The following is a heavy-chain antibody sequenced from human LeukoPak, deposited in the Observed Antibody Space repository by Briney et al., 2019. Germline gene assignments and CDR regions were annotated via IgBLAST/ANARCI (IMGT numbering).Heavy chain of an antibody. J-gene: IGHJ4*02. V-gene: IGHV1-8*03. D-gene: IGHD6-13*01. CDR1: GYTFTTYD. CDR3: ARGSSSTWGKIDY. CDR2: MNPNSGNT. Sequence: ASVKVSCKASGYTFTTYDINWVRQATGQGLEWMGWMNPNSGNTGYAQRFQGRVTITRNTSINTVYMELSSLRSEDSAIYYCARGSSSTWGKIDYWGQGTLVTVSS.